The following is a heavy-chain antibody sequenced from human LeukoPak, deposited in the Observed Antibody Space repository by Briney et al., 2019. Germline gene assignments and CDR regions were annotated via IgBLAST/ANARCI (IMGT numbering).Heavy chain of an antibody. J-gene: IGHJ4*02. V-gene: IGHV3-53*01. CDR2: LYGGGST. CDR3: ATSSGYPLFDY. Sequence: GGSLRLSCAASGFTFSSYSMNWVRQAPGKGLEWVSVLYGGGSTYYADSVKGRFTISRDNSKNTLYLQMNSLRAEDTAVYYCATSSGYPLFDYWGQGTLVTVSS. D-gene: IGHD3-22*01. CDR1: GFTFSSYS.